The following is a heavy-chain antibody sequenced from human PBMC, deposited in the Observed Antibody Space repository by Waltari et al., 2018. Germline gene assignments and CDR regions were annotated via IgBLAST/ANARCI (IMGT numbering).Heavy chain of an antibody. CDR2: LSWSGGNT. CDR1: GYMIDYCA. V-gene: IGHV3-43D*04. D-gene: IGHD6-6*01. J-gene: IGHJ3*02. CDR3: AKDRVAAPQRGFAFDI. Sequence: EMQLVESWGGVVPSGESHRLSWSASGYMIDYCAMHWVRQATGKGLEWVSLLSWSGGNTYYADSVRGRFTISGDNSKNSLYLQMNSLRAEYTALYYCAKDRVAAPQRGFAFDIWGQGTMVTVSS.